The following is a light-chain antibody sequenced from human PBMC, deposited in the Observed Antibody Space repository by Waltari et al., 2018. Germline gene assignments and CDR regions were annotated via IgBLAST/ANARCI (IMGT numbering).Light chain of an antibody. J-gene: IGLJ2*01. V-gene: IGLV2-14*03. CDR3: SSYTSSGTLRV. CDR2: DVS. Sequence: QSALTQPASVSGSPGQSITISCTGTSSDVGGYNYVSWYQQHPGKAPKLMIYDVSKRPSGVSIRFSGSKSGNTASLTISGLQAEDEADYYCSSYTSSGTLRVFGGGTKLTVL. CDR1: SSDVGGYNY.